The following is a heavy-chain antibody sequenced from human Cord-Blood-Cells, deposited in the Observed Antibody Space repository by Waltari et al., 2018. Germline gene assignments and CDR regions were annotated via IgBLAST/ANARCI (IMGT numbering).Heavy chain of an antibody. V-gene: IGHV3-73*02. Sequence: EVQLVESGGGLVQPGGSLKLSCAASGFTFSGSAMHWVRQASGTGLEWVCRIRSKANSYATAYDASVKGRFTISRDDSKNTAYLQMNSLKTEDTAVYYCTRHDVAGIDYWGQGTLVTVSS. CDR2: IRSKANSYAT. D-gene: IGHD3-10*01. J-gene: IGHJ4*02. CDR3: TRHDVAGIDY. CDR1: GFTFSGSA.